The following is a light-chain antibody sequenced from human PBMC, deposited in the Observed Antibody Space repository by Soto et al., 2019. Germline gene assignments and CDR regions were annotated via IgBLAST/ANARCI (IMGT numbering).Light chain of an antibody. V-gene: IGKV3-11*01. Sequence: EIVLTQSPATLSLSPGERATLSCRASQSVNSYLAWYQQKPGQAPRLLIYEASNRATGIPARFSGSGSGTEFTLTISSLEPEDFAVYYCQHRRNWPLTFGGGTKVEIK. J-gene: IGKJ4*01. CDR2: EAS. CDR3: QHRRNWPLT. CDR1: QSVNSY.